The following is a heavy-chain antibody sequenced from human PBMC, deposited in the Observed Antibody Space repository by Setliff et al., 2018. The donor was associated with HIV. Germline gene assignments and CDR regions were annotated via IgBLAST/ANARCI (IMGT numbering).Heavy chain of an antibody. Sequence: ASVKVSCKVSGYSLTELSMHWVRQAPGKGLEWMGGFDPDDGETVYAQQFQGRVTMTEDTSTDTAYMELTSLRSEDTAVYYCARDLLGSSSLVDYWGQGTLVTVSS. CDR3: ARDLLGSSSLVDY. CDR1: GYSLTELS. CDR2: FDPDDGET. V-gene: IGHV1-24*01. D-gene: IGHD6-6*01. J-gene: IGHJ4*02.